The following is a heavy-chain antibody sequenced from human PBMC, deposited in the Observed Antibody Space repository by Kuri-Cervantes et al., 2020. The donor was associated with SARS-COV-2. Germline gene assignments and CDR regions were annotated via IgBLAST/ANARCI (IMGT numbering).Heavy chain of an antibody. D-gene: IGHD4-23*01. CDR1: GGSFSGYY. J-gene: IGHJ4*02. CDR3: ARRSYGGPWYYFDY. V-gene: IGHV4-34*09. CDR2: INHSGST. Sequence: SQTSALTFSVYGGSFSGYYWSWIRQPPGKGLEWIGEINHSGSTNYNPSLKSRVTISVDTYKNQFSLKLSSVTAADTAVYYCARRSYGGPWYYFDYWGQGTLVTVSS.